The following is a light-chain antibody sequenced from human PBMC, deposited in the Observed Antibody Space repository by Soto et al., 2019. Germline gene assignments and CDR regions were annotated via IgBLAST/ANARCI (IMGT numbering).Light chain of an antibody. CDR2: EVT. Sequence: QSALTQPPSASGSPGQSVTISCTGTSSDVGGYNSVSWYQQHPGKAPKVMIYEVTKRPSGVPDRFSGSKSGNTASLTVSGLQAEDEADYYCSSYAGSNNFDVFGTGTKVTVL. CDR3: SSYAGSNNFDV. J-gene: IGLJ1*01. V-gene: IGLV2-8*01. CDR1: SSDVGGYNS.